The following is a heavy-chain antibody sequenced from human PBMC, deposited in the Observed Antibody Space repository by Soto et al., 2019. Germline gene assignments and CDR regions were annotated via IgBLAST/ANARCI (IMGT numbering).Heavy chain of an antibody. CDR3: ASCSSTSCYEGYYYYYYMDV. D-gene: IGHD2-2*01. CDR1: GYTFTSYG. V-gene: IGHV1-18*03. CDR2: ISAYNGNT. J-gene: IGHJ6*03. Sequence: ASVKVSCKASGYTFTSYGISWVRQAPGQGLEWMGWISAYNGNTNYAQKVQGRVTMTTNTSTSTAYMELRSLRSEDMAVYYCASCSSTSCYEGYYYYYYMDVWGKGTTVTVSS.